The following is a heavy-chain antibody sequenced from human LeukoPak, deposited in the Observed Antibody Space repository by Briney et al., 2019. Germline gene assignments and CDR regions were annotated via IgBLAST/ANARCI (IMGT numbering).Heavy chain of an antibody. CDR2: IIPIFGTA. D-gene: IGHD3-16*01. V-gene: IGHV1-69*06. CDR1: GGTFSSYA. J-gene: IGHJ5*02. Sequence: SVKVSCKASGGTFSSYAISWVRQAPGQGLEWMGGIIPIFGTANYAQKFQGRVTITADKSTSTAYMELSSLRSEDTAVYFCARDTSEGDYAWWFDPWGQGTLVTVAS. CDR3: ARDTSEGDYAWWFDP.